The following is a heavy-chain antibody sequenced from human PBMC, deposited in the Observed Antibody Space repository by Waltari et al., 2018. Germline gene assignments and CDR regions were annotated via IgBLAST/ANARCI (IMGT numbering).Heavy chain of an antibody. CDR3: ARLPDCSGGSCYSGVWFDP. J-gene: IGHJ5*02. CDR2: IIPIFGTA. V-gene: IGHV1-69*01. CDR1: GGTFSSYA. Sequence: QVQLVQSGAEVKKPGSSVKVSCKASGGTFSSYAISSVRPAPGQGLEWMGGIIPIFGTANYAQKFQGRVTITADESTSTAYMELSSLRSEDTAVYYCARLPDCSGGSCYSGVWFDPWGQGTLVTVSS. D-gene: IGHD2-15*01.